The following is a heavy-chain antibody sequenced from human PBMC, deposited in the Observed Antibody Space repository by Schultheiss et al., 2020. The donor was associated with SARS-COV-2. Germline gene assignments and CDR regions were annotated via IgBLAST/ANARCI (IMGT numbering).Heavy chain of an antibody. CDR2: IDSRSTFT. D-gene: IGHD3-9*01. J-gene: IGHJ5*02. CDR3: AKGGRYFDWLKFEA. Sequence: GGSLRLSCAASGFTFSDFFMSWIRKPPGRGLEWVAYIDSRSTFTNYADSMKGRFSISRDNAKNSVYLDMYGLRAEDTAVYYCAKGGRYFDWLKFEAWGQGTLVTVSS. CDR1: GFTFSDFF. V-gene: IGHV3-11*06.